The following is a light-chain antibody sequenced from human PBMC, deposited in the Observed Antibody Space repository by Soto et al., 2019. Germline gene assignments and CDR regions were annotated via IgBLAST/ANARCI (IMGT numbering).Light chain of an antibody. CDR3: QQSSTTPRT. V-gene: IGKV1-39*01. J-gene: IGKJ1*01. CDR1: QSISTY. CDR2: AAS. Sequence: DIQMTQSPSSLSASVGDRVTITCRASQSISTYLNWYQQKPGKAPKLLIYAASTLQSGVPSRFSGSGSGTGFRLTITSLQPEDIATYYCQQSSTTPRTFGQGTNVDFK.